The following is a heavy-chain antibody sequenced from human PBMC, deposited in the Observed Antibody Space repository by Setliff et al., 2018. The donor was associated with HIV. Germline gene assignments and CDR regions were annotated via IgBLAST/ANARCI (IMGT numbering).Heavy chain of an antibody. Sequence: PGGSLRLSCAASGFTFSSYEMDWFRQAPGKGLEWVSYITGSSDTIYYADSVQGRFTISRDNAKNSLYLEMNSLRVEDTAVYYCARGWSGKSYGPSFDAFDLWGRGTMVTVSS. CDR1: GFTFSSYE. D-gene: IGHD5-18*01. CDR2: ITGSSDTI. V-gene: IGHV3-48*03. CDR3: ARGWSGKSYGPSFDAFDL. J-gene: IGHJ3*01.